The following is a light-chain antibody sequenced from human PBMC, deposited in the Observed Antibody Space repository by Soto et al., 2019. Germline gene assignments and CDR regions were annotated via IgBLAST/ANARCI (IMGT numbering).Light chain of an antibody. CDR2: YDS. V-gene: IGLV3-21*04. J-gene: IGLJ2*01. Sequence: SYELTQPPSVSVAPGKTARITCGGNNIGIKSVHWYQQKPGQAPVLVIYYDSDRPSGIPERFSGSNSGNTATLTISRVEAGDEADYYCQVWDSSSDHRRVFGGGTKLTVL. CDR3: QVWDSSSDHRRV. CDR1: NIGIKS.